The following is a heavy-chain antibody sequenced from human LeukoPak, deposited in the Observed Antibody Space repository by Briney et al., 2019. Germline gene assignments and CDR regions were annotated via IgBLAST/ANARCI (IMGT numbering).Heavy chain of an antibody. V-gene: IGHV4-39*07. D-gene: IGHD4-17*01. CDR1: GGSISSSSYY. CDR3: ASGGNDYGDSFDY. Sequence: SETLSLTCTVSGGSISSSSYYWGWIRQPPGKGLEWIGSIYYSGSTNYNPSLKSRVTISVDTSKNQFSLKLSSVTAADTAVYYCASGGNDYGDSFDYWGQGTLVTVSS. J-gene: IGHJ4*02. CDR2: IYYSGST.